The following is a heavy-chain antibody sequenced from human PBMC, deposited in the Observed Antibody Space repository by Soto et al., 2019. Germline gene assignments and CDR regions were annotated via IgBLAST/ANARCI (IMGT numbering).Heavy chain of an antibody. CDR1: GFTFSSYA. V-gene: IGHV3-23*01. D-gene: IGHD6-19*01. CDR3: AKEGPARKTAVAGRDY. Sequence: GGSLRLSCAASGFTFSSYAMSWVRQAPGKGLEWVSAISGSGGSTYYADSVKGRFTISRDNSKNTLYLQMNSLRAEDTAVYYCAKEGPARKTAVAGRDYWGQGTLVTVSS. CDR2: ISGSGGST. J-gene: IGHJ4*02.